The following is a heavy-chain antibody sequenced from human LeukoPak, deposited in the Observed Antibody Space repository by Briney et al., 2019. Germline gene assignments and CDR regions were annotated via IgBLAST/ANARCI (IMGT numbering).Heavy chain of an antibody. D-gene: IGHD3-22*01. CDR3: ARKSGTPYDSSGYYLSY. Sequence: ASVTVSCKASGYTFTSYYMHWVRQAPGQGLEWMVIINPSGGSTSYAQKFQGRVTMNRDTSTSTVYMELSSLRSEDTAVYYCARKSGTPYDSSGYYLSYWGQGTLVTVSS. CDR2: INPSGGST. CDR1: GYTFTSYY. J-gene: IGHJ4*02. V-gene: IGHV1-46*01.